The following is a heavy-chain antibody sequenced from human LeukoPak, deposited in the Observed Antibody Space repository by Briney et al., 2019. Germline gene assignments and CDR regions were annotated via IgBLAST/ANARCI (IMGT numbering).Heavy chain of an antibody. CDR3: ARDHLYYDSSGYGYYYYYGMDV. Sequence: PGGSLRPSCAASGFTFSSYAMHWVRQAPGKGLEWVAVISYDGSNKYYADSVKGRFTISRDNSKNTLYLQMNSLRAEDTAVYYCARDHLYYDSSGYGYYYYYGMDVWGQGTTDTVSS. V-gene: IGHV3-30-3*01. CDR2: ISYDGSNK. J-gene: IGHJ6*02. D-gene: IGHD3-22*01. CDR1: GFTFSSYA.